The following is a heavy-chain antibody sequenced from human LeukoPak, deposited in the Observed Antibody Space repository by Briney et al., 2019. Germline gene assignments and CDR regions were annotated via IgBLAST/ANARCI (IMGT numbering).Heavy chain of an antibody. CDR2: ISGSGGST. CDR3: AKATGRGAAAGTIYGMDV. J-gene: IGHJ6*02. Sequence: GGSLRLSCAASGFTFSSYAMSWVRQAPGKGLEGVSGISGSGGSTHYADSVKGRFTISRDNSKNMLYLQMNSLRAEDTAVYYCAKATGRGAAAGTIYGMDVWGQGTTVTVSS. CDR1: GFTFSSYA. V-gene: IGHV3-23*01. D-gene: IGHD6-13*01.